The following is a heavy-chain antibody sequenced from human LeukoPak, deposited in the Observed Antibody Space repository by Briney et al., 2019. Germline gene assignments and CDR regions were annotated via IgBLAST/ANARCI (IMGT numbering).Heavy chain of an antibody. CDR3: ARADFGDYGVDY. V-gene: IGHV3-21*01. CDR2: ITSNAYI. Sequence: GGSLRLPCAASGFAFSSSNLNWFRQAPGKGLEWVSSITSNAYIYYADSLKGRFSISRDNAKNSLYLQMISLRAEDTAVYYCARADFGDYGVDYWGQGTLVTVSS. D-gene: IGHD4-17*01. J-gene: IGHJ4*02. CDR1: GFAFSSSN.